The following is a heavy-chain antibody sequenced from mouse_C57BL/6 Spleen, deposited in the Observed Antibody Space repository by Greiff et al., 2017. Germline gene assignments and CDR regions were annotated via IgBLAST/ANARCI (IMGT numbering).Heavy chain of an antibody. CDR2: IYPRSGNT. D-gene: IGHD2-3*01. V-gene: IGHV1-81*01. CDR1: GYTFTSYG. CDR3: ARDDGYSSFDY. Sequence: VQVVESGAELARPGASVTLSCTASGYTFTSYGISWVKQRTGQGLEWIGEIYPRSGNTYYNEKFKGKATLTADNSSSTAYMELRSLTSEDSAVYFCARDDGYSSFDYWGQGTTLTVSS. J-gene: IGHJ2*01.